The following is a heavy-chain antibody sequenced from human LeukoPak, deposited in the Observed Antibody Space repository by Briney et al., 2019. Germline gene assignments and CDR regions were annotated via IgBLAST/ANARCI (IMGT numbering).Heavy chain of an antibody. CDR3: ASGFYGSGSYAYYFDY. D-gene: IGHD3-10*01. V-gene: IGHV4-38-2*01. CDR1: GHSISSGYY. CDR2: IYHSGTT. Sequence: SETLSLACAVSGHSISSGYYWAWIRQSPGKSLEWIGSIYHSGTTYYNPSLQSRVTILVDTSKNLFSLRLSSVTAADTAVYYCASGFYGSGSYAYYFDYWGQGTLVTVSS. J-gene: IGHJ4*02.